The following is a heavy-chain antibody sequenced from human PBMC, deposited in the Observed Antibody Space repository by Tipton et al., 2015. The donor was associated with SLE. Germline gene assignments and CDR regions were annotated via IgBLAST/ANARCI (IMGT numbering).Heavy chain of an antibody. Sequence: TLSLTCSVSGGSISGFHWSWIRQSPGKGLEWVGSTFDSGSTNSNPSLESRVTISVDASRNQFSLKLSSVTAADTAVYYCARVRDDFWSGPFDYWGQGTLVTVSS. CDR2: TFDSGST. D-gene: IGHD3-3*01. J-gene: IGHJ4*02. CDR3: ARVRDDFWSGPFDY. V-gene: IGHV4-59*01. CDR1: GGSISGFH.